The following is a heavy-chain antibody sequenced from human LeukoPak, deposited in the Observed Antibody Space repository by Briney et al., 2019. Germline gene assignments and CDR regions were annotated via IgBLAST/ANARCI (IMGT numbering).Heavy chain of an antibody. CDR2: IYYSGST. D-gene: IGHD5-12*01. CDR3: ARGATVDPYYFDY. J-gene: IGHJ4*02. V-gene: IGHV4-59*01. CDR1: GGSISSYY. Sequence: NPSETLSLTCTVPGGSISSYYWSWIRQPPGKGLEWIGYIYYSGSTNYNPSLKSRVTISVDTSKNQFSLKLSSVTAADTAVYYCARGATVDPYYFDYWGQGTLVTVSS.